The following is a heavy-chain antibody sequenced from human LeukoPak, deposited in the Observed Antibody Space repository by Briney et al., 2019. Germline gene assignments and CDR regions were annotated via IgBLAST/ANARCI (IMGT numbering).Heavy chain of an antibody. CDR3: ARIYCSSTSCYENDYGDYNLDY. V-gene: IGHV4-38-2*02. CDR2: IYHSGST. Sequence: SETLSLTCTVSGYSISSGYYWGWIRQPPGKGLEWIGSIYHSGSTYYNPSLKSRVTISVDTSKNQFSLKLSSVTAADTAVYYCARIYCSSTSCYENDYGDYNLDYWGQGTLVTVSS. J-gene: IGHJ4*02. CDR1: GYSISSGYY. D-gene: IGHD2-2*01.